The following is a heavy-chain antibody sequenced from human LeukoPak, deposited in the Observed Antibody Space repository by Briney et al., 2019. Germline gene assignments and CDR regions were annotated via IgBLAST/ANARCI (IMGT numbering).Heavy chain of an antibody. CDR3: VSPRGFSYGYFDY. CDR2: IYYSKNT. V-gene: IGHV4-39*01. D-gene: IGHD5-18*01. Sequence: SSQTLSLTCTVSGDSISSGGSYWNWIRQPPGKGLEWIGSIYYSKNTYYNPSLKSRVTISADTSKNQFSLTLGSVSATDTAVYYCVSPRGFSYGYFDYWGQGTLVTVSS. J-gene: IGHJ4*02. CDR1: GDSISSGGSY.